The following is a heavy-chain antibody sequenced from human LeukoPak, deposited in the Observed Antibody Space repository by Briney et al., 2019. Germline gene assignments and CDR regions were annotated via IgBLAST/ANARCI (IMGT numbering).Heavy chain of an antibody. CDR3: ARTRPTMVFDY. D-gene: IGHD3-10*01. Sequence: PGGSLRLSCAASGFTFSSYAMHCVRQPPGKGLEGVAVISYDGSNKYYADSVKGRFTISRDNSKNTLYLQMNSLRAEDTAVYYCARTRPTMVFDYWGQGTLVTVSS. CDR1: GFTFSSYA. J-gene: IGHJ4*02. CDR2: ISYDGSNK. V-gene: IGHV3-30*04.